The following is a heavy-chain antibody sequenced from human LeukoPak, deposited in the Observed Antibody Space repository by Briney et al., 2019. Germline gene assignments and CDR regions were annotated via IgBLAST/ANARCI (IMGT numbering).Heavy chain of an antibody. J-gene: IGHJ3*02. CDR3: ARDNIVLMVYATGAFDI. Sequence: GGSLRLSCAASGFTFSSYAMHWVRQAPGKGLEWVAVISYDGSNKYYADSVKGRFTISRDNSKNTLYLQMNSLRAEDTAVYYCARDNIVLMVYATGAFDIWGQGTMVTVSS. V-gene: IGHV3-30-3*01. D-gene: IGHD2-8*01. CDR2: ISYDGSNK. CDR1: GFTFSSYA.